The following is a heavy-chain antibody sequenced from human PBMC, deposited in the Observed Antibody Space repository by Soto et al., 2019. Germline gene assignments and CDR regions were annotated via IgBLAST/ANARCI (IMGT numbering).Heavy chain of an antibody. CDR2: INHSGST. CDR3: ARGRRSTMIVVGITTKYWFDP. V-gene: IGHV4-34*01. CDR1: GGSFSGYY. J-gene: IGHJ5*02. Sequence: QVHLQQWGAGLLKPSETLSLTCAVYGGSFSGYYWSWIRQPPGKGLGWIGEINHSGSTNYNPSLKRRVTRSVDTYKNQFSLKLRSVTAADTAVYYCARGRRSTMIVVGITTKYWFDPWGQGTLVTVSS. D-gene: IGHD3-22*01.